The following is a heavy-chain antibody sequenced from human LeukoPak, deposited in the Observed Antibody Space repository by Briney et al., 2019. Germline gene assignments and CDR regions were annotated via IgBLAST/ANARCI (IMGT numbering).Heavy chain of an antibody. D-gene: IGHD1-26*01. J-gene: IGHJ4*02. CDR1: GFTFSSYE. Sequence: GESLRLSCAASGFTFSSYEMNWVRQAPGKGLEWVSYISTTGNTIYYADSVKGRFTISRDNAKKSLYLQMNSLRAEDTAVYYCARIGSYPYYFDYWGQGALVTVSS. CDR3: ARIGSYPYYFDY. V-gene: IGHV3-48*03. CDR2: ISTTGNTI.